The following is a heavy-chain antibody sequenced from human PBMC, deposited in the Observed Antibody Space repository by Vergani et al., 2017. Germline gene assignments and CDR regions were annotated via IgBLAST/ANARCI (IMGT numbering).Heavy chain of an antibody. V-gene: IGHV4-61*02. J-gene: IGHJ3*01. D-gene: IGHD4-23*01. CDR3: ARRSGGYYSGGKVDPLRTAFDV. CDR1: GGSISAGYYF. CDR2: ISASGNA. Sequence: QVQLQASGPGRVKPSQTLSLTCTMSGGSISAGYYFWSWIRQPAGKGLEWLGHISASGNASHSPSLKTRVSMSVDTSKNQFSLTVTSVTAADTAIYFCARRSGGYYSGGKVDPLRTAFDVWGHGTVVTVSS.